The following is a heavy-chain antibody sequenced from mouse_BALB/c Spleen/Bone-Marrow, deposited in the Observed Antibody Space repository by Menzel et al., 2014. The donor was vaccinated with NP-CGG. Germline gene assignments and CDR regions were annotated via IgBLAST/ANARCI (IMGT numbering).Heavy chain of an antibody. V-gene: IGHV14-3*02. J-gene: IGHJ3*01. CDR2: IDPANGNT. CDR3: ARYYYGSSWFAY. CDR1: GFNIKDTY. D-gene: IGHD1-1*01. Sequence: EVHLVESGAELVKPGASVKLSCTASGFNIKDTYMYWVKQRPEQGLEWIGRIDPANGNTKYDPKFQDKATITADTSSNTAYLQLSSLTSEDTADYYCARYYYGSSWFAYWGQGTLVTVSA.